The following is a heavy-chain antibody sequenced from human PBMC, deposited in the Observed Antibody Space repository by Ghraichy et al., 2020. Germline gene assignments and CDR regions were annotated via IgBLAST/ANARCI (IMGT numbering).Heavy chain of an antibody. V-gene: IGHV4-34*01. CDR3: ARGYTLSSGWPLYYYYYMDV. CDR2: INHSGST. D-gene: IGHD6-19*01. J-gene: IGHJ6*03. CDR1: GGSFSGYY. Sequence: SETLSLTCAVYGGSFSGYYWSWIRQPPGKGLEWIGEINHSGSTNYNPSLKSRVTISVDTSKNQFSLKLSSVTAADTAVYYCARGYTLSSGWPLYYYYYMDVWGKGTTVTVSS.